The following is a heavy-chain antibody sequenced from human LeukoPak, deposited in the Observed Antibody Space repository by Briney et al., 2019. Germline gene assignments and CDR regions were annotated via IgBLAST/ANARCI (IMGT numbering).Heavy chain of an antibody. D-gene: IGHD3-10*01. V-gene: IGHV1-8*03. Sequence: ASVKVSCKASGYTSTSYDINWVRQATGQGLEWMGWMNPNSGNTGYAQKFQGRVTITRNTSISTAYMELSSLRSEDTAVYYCARDSGVDGYIDIWGQGTMVTVSS. J-gene: IGHJ3*02. CDR1: GYTSTSYD. CDR2: MNPNSGNT. CDR3: ARDSGVDGYIDI.